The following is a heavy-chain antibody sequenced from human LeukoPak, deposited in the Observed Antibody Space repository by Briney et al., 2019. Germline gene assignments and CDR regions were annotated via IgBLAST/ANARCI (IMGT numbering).Heavy chain of an antibody. V-gene: IGHV1-46*01. CDR3: ATCLSTPNTAMVKEGDAFDI. CDR2: INPSGGST. D-gene: IGHD5-18*01. J-gene: IGHJ3*02. Sequence: GASVKVSCKASGYTFSSYYMHWVRQAPGQGLEWMGIINPSGGSTSYAQKFQGRVTMTRDTSTSTVYMELSSLRSEDTAVYYCATCLSTPNTAMVKEGDAFDIWGQGTMVTVSS. CDR1: GYTFSSYY.